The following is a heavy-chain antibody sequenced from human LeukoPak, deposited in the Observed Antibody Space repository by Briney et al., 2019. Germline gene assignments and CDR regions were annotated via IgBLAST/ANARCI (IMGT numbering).Heavy chain of an antibody. CDR3: ARRSYISANASYAGFDY. CDR2: IYPGDSDT. D-gene: IGHD6-25*01. Sequence: GESLKISCKGSGYSFTSYWIGWVRQMPGKGLEWMGIIYPGDSDTRYSPSFQGQVTISADKSISTTYLQWSSLEASDTAMYYCARRSYISANASYAGFDYWGQGTLVTVSP. J-gene: IGHJ4*02. V-gene: IGHV5-51*01. CDR1: GYSFTSYW.